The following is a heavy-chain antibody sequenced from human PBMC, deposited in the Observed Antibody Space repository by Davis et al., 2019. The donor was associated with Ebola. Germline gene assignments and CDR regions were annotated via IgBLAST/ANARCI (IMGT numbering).Heavy chain of an antibody. J-gene: IGHJ4*02. V-gene: IGHV4-39*01. CDR2: IYHSRST. Sequence: SETLSLTCTVSGGSISSSSYYWGRLRQPPGKGLEWIGRIYHSRSTYYNPSLKSRVTISVDTSKNQFSLKLSSVTAADTAVYYCAIPNTYYYDSSGYYGQYYFDYWGQGTLVTVSS. D-gene: IGHD3-22*01. CDR3: AIPNTYYYDSSGYYGQYYFDY. CDR1: GGSISSSSYY.